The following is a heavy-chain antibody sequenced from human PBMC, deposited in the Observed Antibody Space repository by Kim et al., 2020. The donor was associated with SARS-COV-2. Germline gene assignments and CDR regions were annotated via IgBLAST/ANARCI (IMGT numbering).Heavy chain of an antibody. CDR3: ARGGDYDAFDI. CDR1: GGSISSGDYY. CDR2: IYYSGST. D-gene: IGHD4-17*01. V-gene: IGHV4-30-4*01. J-gene: IGHJ3*02. Sequence: SETLSLTCTVSGGSISSGDYYWSWIRQPPGKGLEWIGYIYYSGSTYYNPSLNSRVTISVDTSKNQFSLKLSSVTAADTAVYYCARGGDYDAFDIWGQGTMVTVSS.